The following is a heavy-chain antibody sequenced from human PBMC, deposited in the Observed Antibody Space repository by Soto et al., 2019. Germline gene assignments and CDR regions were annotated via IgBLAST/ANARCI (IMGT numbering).Heavy chain of an antibody. CDR2: ISSSSSYT. D-gene: IGHD4-17*01. J-gene: IGHJ4*02. V-gene: IGHV3-11*05. CDR1: GFTFSDYY. Sequence: QVQLVECGGGLVKPGGSLRLSCAASGFTFSDYYMSWIRQAPGKGLEWVSYISSSSSYTNYADSVKGRFTISRDNAKKSLYLQMNSLRAEDTAVYYCARVSMTTVTMGDYWGQGTLVTVSS. CDR3: ARVSMTTVTMGDY.